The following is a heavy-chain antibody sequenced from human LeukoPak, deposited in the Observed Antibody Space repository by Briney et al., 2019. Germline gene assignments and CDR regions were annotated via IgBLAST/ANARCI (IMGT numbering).Heavy chain of an antibody. CDR1: AGSISSGNYY. V-gene: IGHV4-61*02. D-gene: IGHD3-22*01. CDR2: IYTSGST. Sequence: SQTLSLTCTVSAGSISSGNYYWSWIRQPAGKGLEWIGRIYTSGSTNYNPSLKSRVTMSVDTSKNQFSLKLSSVTAADTAVYYCASNYYYDSSGYYSEYFQHWGQGTLVTVSS. CDR3: ASNYYYDSSGYYSEYFQH. J-gene: IGHJ1*01.